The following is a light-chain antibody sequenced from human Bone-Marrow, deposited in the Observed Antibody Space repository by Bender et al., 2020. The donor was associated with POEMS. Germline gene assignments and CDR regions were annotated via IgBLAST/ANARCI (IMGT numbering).Light chain of an antibody. CDR2: EVN. J-gene: IGLJ2*01. CDR3: QAWDTYSVI. CDR1: SSDVGIYNF. Sequence: QSALTQPPSASGSPAQSVTISCTGTSSDVGIYNFVSWFQQHPGKAPKLMIYEVNKRPSGVPDRFSGSKSGNTASLTVSGLQAEDEADYYCQAWDTYSVIFGGGTKLTVL. V-gene: IGLV2-8*01.